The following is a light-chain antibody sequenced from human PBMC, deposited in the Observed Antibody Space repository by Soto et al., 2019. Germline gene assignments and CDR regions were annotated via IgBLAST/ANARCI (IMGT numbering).Light chain of an antibody. CDR3: SLYTSSSTLE. CDR2: DVS. Sequence: QSALTQPASVSGSPGQSITISCTGTSSDVGGYNYVSWYQQHPGKAPKLMIYDVSNRPSGVSNRFSGSKSGNTASLTISGLQAEDEADYYCSLYTSSSTLEFGGGTKVTVL. V-gene: IGLV2-14*01. J-gene: IGLJ2*01. CDR1: SSDVGGYNY.